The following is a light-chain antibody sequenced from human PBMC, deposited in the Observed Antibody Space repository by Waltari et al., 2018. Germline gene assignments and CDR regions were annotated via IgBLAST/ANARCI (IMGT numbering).Light chain of an antibody. V-gene: IGKV2-28*01. CDR3: MQALQTPDT. Sequence: DIVMTKSTLSLPVTAGEPASIACTSSQSLLHSNGYNYLDWYLQKPVQSPQLLIYLASKRASGVPDRFSGSGSGTDFTLKISRVEAEDVGVYYCMQALQTPDTFGQGTRLEIK. CDR2: LAS. CDR1: QSLLHSNGYNY. J-gene: IGKJ5*01.